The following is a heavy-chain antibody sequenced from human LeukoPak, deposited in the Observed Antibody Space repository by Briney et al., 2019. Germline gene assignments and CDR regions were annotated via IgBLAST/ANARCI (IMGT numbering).Heavy chain of an antibody. J-gene: IGHJ4*02. Sequence: SETLSLTCTVSGGSISSSSYYWGWIRQPPGKGPEWIGSIYYSGSTYYNPSLKSRVTISVDTSKNQFSLKLSSVTAADTAVYYCASRPGYYYGSGSFTFDYWGQGTLVTVSS. V-gene: IGHV4-39*01. CDR1: GGSISSSSYY. CDR2: IYYSGST. CDR3: ASRPGYYYGSGSFTFDY. D-gene: IGHD3-10*01.